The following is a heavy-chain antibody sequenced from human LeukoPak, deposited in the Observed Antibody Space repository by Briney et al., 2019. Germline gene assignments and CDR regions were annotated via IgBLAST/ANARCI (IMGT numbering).Heavy chain of an antibody. D-gene: IGHD2-2*01. CDR1: GYTFTSYG. V-gene: IGHV1-46*01. Sequence: ASVKVSCKASGYTFTSYGISWVRQAPGQGLEWMGIVNPSSISASYARKFQGRVTMTRDTSTSTVSMELSSLRSDDTAVYYCASVYQHGMDVWGQGTTVTVSS. CDR2: VNPSSISA. J-gene: IGHJ6*02. CDR3: ASVYQHGMDV.